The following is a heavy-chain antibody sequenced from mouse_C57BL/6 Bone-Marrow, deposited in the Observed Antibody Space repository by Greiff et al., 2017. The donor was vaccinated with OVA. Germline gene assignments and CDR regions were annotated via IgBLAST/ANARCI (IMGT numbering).Heavy chain of an antibody. D-gene: IGHD1-1*01. CDR3: VLYYYGSSYEYFDV. J-gene: IGHJ1*03. CDR1: GYTFTSYG. V-gene: IGHV1-81*01. Sequence: VQLQQSGAELARPGASVKLSCKASGYTFTSYGISWVKQRTGQGLEWIGEIYPRSGNTYYNEKFKGKATLTADKSSSTAYMELRSLTSEDSAVYFCVLYYYGSSYEYFDVWGTGTTVTVSS. CDR2: IYPRSGNT.